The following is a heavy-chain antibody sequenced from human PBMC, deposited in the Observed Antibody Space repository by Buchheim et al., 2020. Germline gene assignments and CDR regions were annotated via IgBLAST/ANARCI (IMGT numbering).Heavy chain of an antibody. CDR1: GFTFSSYG. J-gene: IGHJ6*02. CDR3: ARDPRYYDFWSGYSTNYYYYGMDV. D-gene: IGHD3-3*01. Sequence: QVQLVESGGGVVQPGRSLRLSCAASGFTFSSYGMHWVRQAPGKGLEWVAVIWYDGSNKYYADSVKGRFTISRDNSTNTLYLQMSSLRAEDTAVYYCARDPRYYDFWSGYSTNYYYYGMDVWGQGTT. V-gene: IGHV3-33*01. CDR2: IWYDGSNK.